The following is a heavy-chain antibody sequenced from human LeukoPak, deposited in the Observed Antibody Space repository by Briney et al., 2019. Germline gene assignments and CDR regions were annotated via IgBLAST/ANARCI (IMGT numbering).Heavy chain of an antibody. Sequence: PGGSLRLSCAASGFTFSSYEMNWVRQAPGKGLEWVSYISSSGSTIYYADSVKGRFTISRDNAKNSLYLQMNSLRAEDTAVYYCARDRGWGNYYDSSGYYFDYWGQGTLVTVSS. CDR1: GFTFSSYE. V-gene: IGHV3-48*03. J-gene: IGHJ4*02. CDR2: ISSSGSTI. CDR3: ARDRGWGNYYDSSGYYFDY. D-gene: IGHD3-22*01.